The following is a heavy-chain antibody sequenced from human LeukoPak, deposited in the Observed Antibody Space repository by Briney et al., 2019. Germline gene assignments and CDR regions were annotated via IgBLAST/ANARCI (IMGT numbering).Heavy chain of an antibody. CDR2: IWPDGSVK. Sequence: GRSLRLSCTASGFPFSSYGMHWVRQAPGKGLVWVTVIWPDGSVKYYADSVKGRFTVSRDNSKNTLYLQMNSLRAEDTAVYYCARDTGATFRSNFDYWGQGTLVTVSS. V-gene: IGHV3-33*01. J-gene: IGHJ4*02. CDR1: GFPFSSYG. D-gene: IGHD3-10*01. CDR3: ARDTGATFRSNFDY.